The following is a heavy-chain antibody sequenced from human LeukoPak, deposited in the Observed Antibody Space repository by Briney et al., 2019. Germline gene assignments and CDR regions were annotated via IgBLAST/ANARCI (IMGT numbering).Heavy chain of an antibody. CDR1: GFTFSSYW. Sequence: GGSLRLSWAASGFTFSSYWMSLVRQAPGKGLEWVANIKQDGREKYYVDSEKGRYTISRDNATSSLYLQMNSLRAEETAVSYCARASSGWSSLVFDYWGQGDLVTVSS. V-gene: IGHV3-7*01. CDR3: ARASSGWSSLVFDY. J-gene: IGHJ4*02. CDR2: IKQDGREK. D-gene: IGHD6-19*01.